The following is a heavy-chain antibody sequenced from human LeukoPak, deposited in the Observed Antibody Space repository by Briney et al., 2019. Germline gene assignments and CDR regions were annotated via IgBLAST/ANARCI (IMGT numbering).Heavy chain of an antibody. Sequence: GGSLRLSCAASGFIFSNYEMNWVRQAPGRGLEWVSYISSSGLTVYYADSVKGRFIISRDNAKNSLYLQMNSLRAEDTAVYYCARRTTGDDYWGQGTLVTVSS. J-gene: IGHJ4*02. V-gene: IGHV3-48*03. D-gene: IGHD4-17*01. CDR3: ARRTTGDDY. CDR1: GFIFSNYE. CDR2: ISSSGLTV.